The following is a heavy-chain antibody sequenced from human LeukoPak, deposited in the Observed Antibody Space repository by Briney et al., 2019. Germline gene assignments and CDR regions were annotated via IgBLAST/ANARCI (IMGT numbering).Heavy chain of an antibody. J-gene: IGHJ3*02. D-gene: IGHD3-16*02. V-gene: IGHV3-30*02. CDR1: GFTFSSYG. CDR3: AKLNVWGSYRSYDAFDI. Sequence: GGSLRLSCAASGFTFSSYGMDWVRQAPGKGLEWVAFIRYDGSNKYYADSVKGRFTISRDNSKNTLYLQMNSLRAEDTAVYYCAKLNVWGSYRSYDAFDIWGQGTMVTVSS. CDR2: IRYDGSNK.